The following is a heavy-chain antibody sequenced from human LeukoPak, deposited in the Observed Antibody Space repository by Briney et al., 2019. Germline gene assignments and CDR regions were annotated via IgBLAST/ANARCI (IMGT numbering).Heavy chain of an antibody. CDR2: IYHSGST. D-gene: IGHD6-6*01. V-gene: IGHV4-38-2*01. CDR3: ARLLAARFSWFXP. J-gene: IGHJ5*02. Sequence: PSETLSLTCAVSGYSISSGYYWGWIRQPPGKGLEWIGSIYHSGSTYYNPSLKSRVTISVDTSKNQFSLKLSSVTAADTAVYYCARLLAARFSWFXPWGQGTXVT. CDR1: GYSISSGYY.